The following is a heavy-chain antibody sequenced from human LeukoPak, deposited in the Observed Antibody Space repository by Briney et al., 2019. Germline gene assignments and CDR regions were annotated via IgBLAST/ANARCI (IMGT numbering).Heavy chain of an antibody. J-gene: IGHJ4*02. CDR1: GFAFSTCW. V-gene: IGHV3-74*01. CDR3: ARGSSSADTRVVDY. D-gene: IGHD6-6*01. Sequence: GGSLRLSCAASGFAFSTCWMHWVRQAPGKGLVRVSRIKSDGTSTNYADSVKGRFSISRDNAKNTLYLQMNSLSAEDTAVYYCARGSSSADTRVVDYWGQGTLVTVSP. CDR2: IKSDGTST.